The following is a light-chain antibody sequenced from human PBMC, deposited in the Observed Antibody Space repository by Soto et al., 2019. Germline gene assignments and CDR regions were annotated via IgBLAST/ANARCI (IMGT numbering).Light chain of an antibody. Sequence: QSVLTQPASVSGSPGQSITISCTGTSSDVGSYNLVSWYQQHPGKAPKLMIYEGSKRPSGVSNRFSGSKSGNTASLTISGLQAEDEADYYCCSYAGSSTFWVFGTGT. V-gene: IGLV2-23*01. CDR2: EGS. CDR3: CSYAGSSTFWV. CDR1: SSDVGSYNL. J-gene: IGLJ1*01.